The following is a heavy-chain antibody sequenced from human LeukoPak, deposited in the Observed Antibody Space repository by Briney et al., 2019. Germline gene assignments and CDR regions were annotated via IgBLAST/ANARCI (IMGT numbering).Heavy chain of an antibody. D-gene: IGHD2/OR15-2a*01. CDR1: GFTFSYAW. CDR3: ATDLRGRGPNPLSSRIDY. CDR2: IKCKTDGGTT. J-gene: IGHJ4*02. Sequence: GGSLRLSCAASGFTFSYAWVTWVRQAPGTGLEWVGRIKCKTDGGTTDYAAPVKGRFTISRDDSKNTLYLQMNSLKSDDTAVYYCATDLRGRGPNPLSSRIDYWGQGTLVTVSS. V-gene: IGHV3-15*01.